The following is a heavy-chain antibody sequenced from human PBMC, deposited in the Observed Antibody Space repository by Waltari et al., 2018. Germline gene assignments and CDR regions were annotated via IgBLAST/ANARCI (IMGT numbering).Heavy chain of an antibody. CDR2: IIPIFGTA. D-gene: IGHD3-22*01. CDR1: GGTFSSYA. CDR3: ARDPPRGDYYDSSGPFDY. V-gene: IGHV1-69*13. J-gene: IGHJ4*02. Sequence: QVQLVQSGAEVKKPGSSVKVSCKASGGTFSSYAISWVRQAPGQGLEWMGRIIPIFGTANYAQKFQGRVTITADKSTSTAYMELSSLRSEDTAVYYCARDPPRGDYYDSSGPFDYWGQGTLVTVSS.